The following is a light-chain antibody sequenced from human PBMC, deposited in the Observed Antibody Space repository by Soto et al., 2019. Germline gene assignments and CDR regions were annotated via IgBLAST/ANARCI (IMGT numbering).Light chain of an antibody. CDR1: QSVSITY. CDR3: QQYNNWIT. CDR2: AAS. V-gene: IGKV3-15*01. Sequence: EIVLTQSPATLSLSPGEGATLSCRASQSVSITYLAWYQQKPGQAPRLLIYAASNRATGVPARFSGSWSGTEFTLTISSLQSEDFAVYYCQQYNNWITFGQGTRLETK. J-gene: IGKJ5*01.